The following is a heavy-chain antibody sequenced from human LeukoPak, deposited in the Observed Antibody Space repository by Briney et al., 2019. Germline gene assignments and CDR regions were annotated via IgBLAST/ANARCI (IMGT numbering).Heavy chain of an antibody. D-gene: IGHD6-6*01. CDR3: ARSIAARPRDPYYYGMDV. J-gene: IGHJ6*02. Sequence: PSETLSLTCTVSGGSISSSSYYWGWLRRPPGKGLEWIGSISYSGSTNYNPSLKSRVTISVDTSKNQFSLKLSSVTAADTAVYYCARSIAARPRDPYYYGMDVWGQGTTVTVSS. CDR2: ISYSGST. V-gene: IGHV4-39*07. CDR1: GGSISSSSYY.